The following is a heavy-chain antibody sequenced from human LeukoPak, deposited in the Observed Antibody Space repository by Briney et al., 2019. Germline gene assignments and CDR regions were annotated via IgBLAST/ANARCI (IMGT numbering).Heavy chain of an antibody. CDR3: ARDHGISPFDY. D-gene: IGHD1-26*01. Sequence: TSETLSLTCTVSGGSISSGGYYWSWIRQHPGKGLEWIGYIYDSGSTYYNPSLKSRVTISVDTSKNQFSLKLSSVTAADTAVYYCARDHGISPFDYWGQGTLVTVSS. CDR2: IYDSGST. CDR1: GGSISSGGYY. V-gene: IGHV4-31*03. J-gene: IGHJ4*02.